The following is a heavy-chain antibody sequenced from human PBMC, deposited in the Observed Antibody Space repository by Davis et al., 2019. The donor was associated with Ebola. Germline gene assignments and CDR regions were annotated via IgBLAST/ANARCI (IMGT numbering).Heavy chain of an antibody. CDR1: GGTFSSYA. CDR2: IIPIFGTA. Sequence: SVKVSCKASGGTFSSYAISWVRQAPGQGLEWMGGIIPIFGTANYAQKFQGRVTITADKSTSTAYMELSSLRSEDTAVYYCARVRVYSSSSYWFDPWGQGTLVTFSS. J-gene: IGHJ5*02. V-gene: IGHV1-69*06. D-gene: IGHD6-6*01. CDR3: ARVRVYSSSSYWFDP.